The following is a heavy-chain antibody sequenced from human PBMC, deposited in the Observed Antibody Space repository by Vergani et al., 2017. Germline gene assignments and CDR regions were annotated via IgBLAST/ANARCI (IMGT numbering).Heavy chain of an antibody. Sequence: QVQLVQSGAEVKKPGSSVKVSCKASGGTFSSYTISWVRQAPGQGLEWMGRIIPILGIANYAQKFQGRVTITADKSTSTAYMELSSLRSEDTAVYYCARASDAEAGIRYWGQGTLVTVSS. CDR1: GGTFSSYT. D-gene: IGHD6-13*01. CDR3: ARASDAEAGIRY. V-gene: IGHV1-69*02. CDR2: IIPILGIA. J-gene: IGHJ4*02.